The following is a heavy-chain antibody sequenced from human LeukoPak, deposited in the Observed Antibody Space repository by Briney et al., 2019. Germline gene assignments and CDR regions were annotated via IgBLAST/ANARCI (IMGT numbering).Heavy chain of an antibody. Sequence: QPGGSLRLSCAASGFTFSSYAMHWVRQAPGKGLEWVAVISYDGSNKYYADSVKGRFTISRDNAKNSLYLQMNSLRAEDTAVYYCARATAAAENYYYGMDVWGQGTTVTVSS. CDR3: ARATAAAENYYYGMDV. J-gene: IGHJ6*02. CDR1: GFTFSSYA. CDR2: ISYDGSNK. V-gene: IGHV3-30-3*01. D-gene: IGHD6-13*01.